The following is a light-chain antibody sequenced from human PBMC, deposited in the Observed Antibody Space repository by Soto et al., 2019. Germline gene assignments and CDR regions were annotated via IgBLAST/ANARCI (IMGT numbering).Light chain of an antibody. J-gene: IGLJ1*01. CDR2: GNS. CDR1: SSNIGAGYD. Sequence: QSVLTQPPSVSGAPGPRVTISCTGSSSNIGAGYDVHWYQQLPGTAPKLLIYGNSNRPSGVPDRFSGSKSGTSASLAITGLQAEDEADYYCQSYDSSLSGYVFGTGTKLNVL. CDR3: QSYDSSLSGYV. V-gene: IGLV1-40*01.